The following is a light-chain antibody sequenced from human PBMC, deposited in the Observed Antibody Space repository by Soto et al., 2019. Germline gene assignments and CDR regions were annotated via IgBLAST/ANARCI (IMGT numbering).Light chain of an antibody. CDR1: QSISSY. V-gene: IGKV3-11*01. Sequence: VLTQSPATLSLSPGERGTLSCRASQSISSYLAWYQQKPGQAPRLLIYDASNRATGIPARFSGSGSGTDFTLTISSLETEDFAVYYCQQRSNWPLTFGGWTKVDI. CDR2: DAS. J-gene: IGKJ4*01. CDR3: QQRSNWPLT.